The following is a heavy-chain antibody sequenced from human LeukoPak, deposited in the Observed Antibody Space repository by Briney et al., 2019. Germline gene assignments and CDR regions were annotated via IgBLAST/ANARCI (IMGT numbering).Heavy chain of an antibody. D-gene: IGHD6-6*01. CDR3: ARQESIAARPLYYYYYMDV. V-gene: IGHV1-2*02. CDR1: GYTFTDYY. J-gene: IGHJ6*03. CDR2: LNPNHGDT. Sequence: ASVKVSCKASGYTFTDYYMHWVRQAPGQGLEWMGWLNPNHGDTNYAQNFQDRVSMTRDTSISTAYMHLSRLRSADTAVYYCARQESIAARPLYYYYYMDVWGKGTTVTVSS.